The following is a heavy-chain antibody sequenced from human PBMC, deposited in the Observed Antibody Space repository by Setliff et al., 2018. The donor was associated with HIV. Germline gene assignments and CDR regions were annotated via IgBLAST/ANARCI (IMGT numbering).Heavy chain of an antibody. D-gene: IGHD5-12*01. V-gene: IGHV3-74*01. J-gene: IGHJ4*02. CDR3: HSGYDTEEQSYFDY. Sequence: GGSLRLSCAASGFNFNRNAMSWVRQAPGKGLVWVSRVNKDGSSETYADSVKGRFTNSRDNAKNTLYLQMNSLRVEDTGVYYCHSGYDTEEQSYFDYWGQGTLVTVSS. CDR2: VNKDGSSE. CDR1: GFNFNRNA.